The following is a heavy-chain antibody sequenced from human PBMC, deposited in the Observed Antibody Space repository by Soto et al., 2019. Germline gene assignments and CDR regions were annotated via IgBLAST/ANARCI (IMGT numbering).Heavy chain of an antibody. V-gene: IGHV3-48*01. CDR1: GFTFSSYS. J-gene: IGHJ4*02. CDR2: ISSSSSTI. CDR3: ARAKYDFWSGYTSALDY. Sequence: EVQLVESGGGLVQPGGSLRLSCAASGFTFSSYSMNWVRQAPGKGLEWVSYISSSSSTIYYADSVKGRFTISRDNAKNSRYLQMNSLRAEDTAVYYCARAKYDFWSGYTSALDYWGQGTLVTVSS. D-gene: IGHD3-3*01.